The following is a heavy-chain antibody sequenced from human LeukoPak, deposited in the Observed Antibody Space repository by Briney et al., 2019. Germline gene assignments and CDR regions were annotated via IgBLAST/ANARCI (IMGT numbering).Heavy chain of an antibody. J-gene: IGHJ4*02. CDR3: ARERYSSSWIFDY. V-gene: IGHV1-8*01. D-gene: IGHD6-13*01. CDR1: GYTFTSYD. Sequence: ASVKVSCKASGYTFTSYDINWVRQATGQGLEWMGWMNPNSGNTGYAQKFQGRVTMTRDTSISTAYMELSRLRSDDTAVYYCARERYSSSWIFDYWGQGTLVTVSS. CDR2: MNPNSGNT.